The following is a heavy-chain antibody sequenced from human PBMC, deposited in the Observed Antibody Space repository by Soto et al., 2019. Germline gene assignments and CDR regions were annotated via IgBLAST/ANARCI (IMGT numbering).Heavy chain of an antibody. CDR2: MSRSGVTT. V-gene: IGHV3-23*01. D-gene: IGHD3-16*02. J-gene: IGHJ2*01. Sequence: PGKGIEWVSAMSRSGVTTHHADAVQARFTISRDNSKNTLYLQLNSLRAEDTAVYFCANFFFQAEDGIRVTVPVSAFLLNRSSDL. CDR3: ANFFFQAEDGIRVTVPVSAFLLNRSSDL.